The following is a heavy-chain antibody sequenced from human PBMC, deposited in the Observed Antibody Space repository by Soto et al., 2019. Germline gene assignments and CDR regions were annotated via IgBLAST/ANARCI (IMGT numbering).Heavy chain of an antibody. CDR1: GFSLSNARMG. Sequence: QVTLKESGPVLVKPTETLTLTCTVSGFSLSNARMGVSWIRQPPGKALEWLAHIFSTDEKSYSSSLTSRLTISKDTSKSQVVLTMTNVDPVDTATYYCARICDYGDYVFAFDIWGQGTMVTVAS. CDR2: IFSTDEK. J-gene: IGHJ3*02. D-gene: IGHD4-17*01. CDR3: ARICDYGDYVFAFDI. V-gene: IGHV2-26*01.